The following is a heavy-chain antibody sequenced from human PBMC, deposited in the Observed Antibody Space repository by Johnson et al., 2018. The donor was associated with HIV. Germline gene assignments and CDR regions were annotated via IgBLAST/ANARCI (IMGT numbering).Heavy chain of an antibody. V-gene: IGHV3-30*04. Sequence: QLVESGGGVVQSGRSLRLSCAASGFTFSSYALHWVRQAPGKGLEWVSVISDDGSNKYYADSVKGRFTISRDNSRNTLYLQLNSLRAEDTAAYYCARQFPLADAFDIWGQGTLVTVSS. CDR3: ARQFPLADAFDI. CDR2: ISDDGSNK. D-gene: IGHD5-24*01. CDR1: GFTFSSYA. J-gene: IGHJ3*02.